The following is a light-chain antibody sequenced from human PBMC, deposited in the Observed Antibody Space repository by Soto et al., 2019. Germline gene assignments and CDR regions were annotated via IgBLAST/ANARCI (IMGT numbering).Light chain of an antibody. J-gene: IGLJ3*02. V-gene: IGLV4-69*01. CDR3: QTWGTGIWV. CDR2: LNSDGSH. Sequence: QAVVTQSPSASASLGASVKLTCTLRSGYSTYGIAWHQQQPEKGPRFLMKLNSDGSHNKGDGIPDRFSGSSSGAERYLTISSLQLDDEADYYCQTWGTGIWVFGGGTKVTVL. CDR1: SGYSTYG.